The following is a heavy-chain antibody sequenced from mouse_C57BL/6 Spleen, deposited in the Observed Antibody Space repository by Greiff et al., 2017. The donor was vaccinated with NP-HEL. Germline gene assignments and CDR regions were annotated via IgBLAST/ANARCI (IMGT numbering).Heavy chain of an antibody. Sequence: EVKLMESGGGLVQPGGSLKLSCAASGFTFSDYYMYWVRQTPEKRLEWVAYISNGGGSTYYPDTVKGRFTISRDNAKNTLYLQMSRLKSEDTAMYYCARHWGRCYAMDYWGQGTSVTVSS. CDR1: GFTFSDYY. CDR2: ISNGGGST. CDR3: ARHWGRCYAMDY. J-gene: IGHJ4*01. V-gene: IGHV5-12*01.